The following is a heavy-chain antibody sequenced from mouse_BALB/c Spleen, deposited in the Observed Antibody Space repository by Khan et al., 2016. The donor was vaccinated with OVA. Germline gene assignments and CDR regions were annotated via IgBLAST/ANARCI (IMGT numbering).Heavy chain of an antibody. CDR1: GYSITSDCA. CDR3: ARNYGYMDY. V-gene: IGHV3-2*02. Sequence: EVQLQESGPGLVKPSQSLSLTCTVTGYSITSDCAWNWIRQFPGNKLEWMGYISYSGSTSYNPSLKSRISITRDTSKNQFFLQLNSVTTEDTATIYCARNYGYMDYWGPGTSVTVSS. J-gene: IGHJ4*01. D-gene: IGHD1-2*01. CDR2: ISYSGST.